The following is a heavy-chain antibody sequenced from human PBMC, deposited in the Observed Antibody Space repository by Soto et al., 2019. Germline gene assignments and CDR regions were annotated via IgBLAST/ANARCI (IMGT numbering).Heavy chain of an antibody. V-gene: IGHV1-18*01. CDR1: GYNFTTYG. CDR2: ISGHNGHT. J-gene: IGHJ4*02. CDR3: SRYQPYSTGYYDFDL. Sequence: QVQLVQSGAEVKKPGASVKVSCKTSGYNFTTYGVSWVRQAPGQGREWMGWISGHNGHTNYAETFQGRVTMTTDTSATTAYIELRSLRSDDTAVYYSSRYQPYSTGYYDFDLWGQGTMAIVTS. D-gene: IGHD6-25*01.